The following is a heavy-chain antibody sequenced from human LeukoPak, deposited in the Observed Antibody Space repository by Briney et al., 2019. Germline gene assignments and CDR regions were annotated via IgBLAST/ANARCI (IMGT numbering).Heavy chain of an antibody. D-gene: IGHD6-13*01. V-gene: IGHV3-23*01. Sequence: GGSLRLSCAASGFTFSSYAMSWVRQAPGKGLEWVSAISGSGGSTYYADSVKGRFTISRDNSKNTLYLQMNSLRAEDTAVYYCAKVTYSSSWYRSEYYYYGMDVWGQGTTVTVSS. J-gene: IGHJ6*02. CDR2: ISGSGGST. CDR3: AKVTYSSSWYRSEYYYYGMDV. CDR1: GFTFSSYA.